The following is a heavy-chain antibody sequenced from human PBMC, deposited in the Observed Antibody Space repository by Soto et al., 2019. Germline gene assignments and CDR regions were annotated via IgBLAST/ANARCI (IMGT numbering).Heavy chain of an antibody. CDR3: ARAKGTFWMDV. CDR1: GFTFTDHA. D-gene: IGHD5-12*01. CDR2: ISYNGNNK. J-gene: IGHJ6*02. Sequence: QERLVESGGGVVQPGKSLTLSCAASGFTFTDHAIHWVRQAPGKGLEWVALISYNGNNKQYADSVKGRCIISSDNSDNTVRVEMHSLRLADTAVYYCARAKGTFWMDVWGQATSVTVSS. V-gene: IGHV3-30-3*01.